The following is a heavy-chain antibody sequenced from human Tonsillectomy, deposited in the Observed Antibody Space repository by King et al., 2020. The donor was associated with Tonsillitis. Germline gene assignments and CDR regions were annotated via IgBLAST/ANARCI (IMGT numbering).Heavy chain of an antibody. Sequence: QLQESGPGLVKPSETLSLTCTVSGGSIRSSSHYWGWIRQPPGEGLEWIGSIHYSGSTYYNPSLKSRVTMSVDTSMNQFSLKLSSVTAADTAIYYCARKSDGSVSYYHYWGQGTLVTVSS. CDR1: GGSIRSSSHY. CDR2: IHYSGST. J-gene: IGHJ4*02. CDR3: ARKSDGSVSYYHY. V-gene: IGHV4-39*07. D-gene: IGHD3-10*01.